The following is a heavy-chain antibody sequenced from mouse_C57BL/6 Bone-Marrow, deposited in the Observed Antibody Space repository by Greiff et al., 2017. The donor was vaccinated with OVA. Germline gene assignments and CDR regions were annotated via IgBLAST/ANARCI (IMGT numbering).Heavy chain of an antibody. V-gene: IGHV14-4*01. D-gene: IGHD1-1*01. CDR3: TTCTTVVARWDFDV. Sequence: EVQLQQSGAELVRPGASVKLSCTASGFNIKDDYMHWVKQRPEQGLEWIGWIDPENGDTEYASKFQGKATITADTSSNTAYLQLSSLTSEDTAVYYCTTCTTVVARWDFDVWGTGTTVTVSS. CDR2: IDPENGDT. CDR1: GFNIKDDY. J-gene: IGHJ1*03.